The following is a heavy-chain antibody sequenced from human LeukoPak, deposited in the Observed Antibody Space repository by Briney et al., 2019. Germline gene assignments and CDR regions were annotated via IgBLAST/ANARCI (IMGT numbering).Heavy chain of an antibody. CDR3: AKAYSSSLYGDAFHI. J-gene: IGHJ3*02. V-gene: IGHV3-23*01. D-gene: IGHD6-13*01. Sequence: PGGSLRLSCAGSGFTFRFYAMTWVRQAPGKGLEWVSGISGDASVSKDADSVKGWFNISRDNSKNTLYLQLNSLRVEDTAIYYCAKAYSSSLYGDAFHIWGQGTMVTVSP. CDR1: GFTFRFYA. CDR2: ISGDASVS.